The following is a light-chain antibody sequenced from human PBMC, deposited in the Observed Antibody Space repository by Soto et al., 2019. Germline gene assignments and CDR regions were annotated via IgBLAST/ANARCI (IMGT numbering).Light chain of an antibody. V-gene: IGKV3-15*01. CDR1: LTVSNR. CDR3: QQYYHCPVN. Sequence: EILMTQSPDTLSVSPGERGTLSCRASLTVSNRLAWYQHKPGQAPRLLISGASTGATGIPPRFRGSGSGTELTLTVDTLQSEDIAIYYCQQYYHCPVNFGRSTK. J-gene: IGKJ4*01. CDR2: GAS.